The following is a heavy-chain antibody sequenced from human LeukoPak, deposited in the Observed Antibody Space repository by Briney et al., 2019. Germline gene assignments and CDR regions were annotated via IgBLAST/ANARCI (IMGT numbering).Heavy chain of an antibody. Sequence: GGSLRLSCAASGFTFSSYWMSWVHQAPGKGLEWVANIKQDGSEKYYVDSVKGRFTISRDNAKNSLYLQMNSLRAEDTAVYYCARELDYGDPNYWGQGTLVTVSS. CDR1: GFTFSSYW. V-gene: IGHV3-7*01. CDR2: IKQDGSEK. CDR3: ARELDYGDPNY. J-gene: IGHJ4*02. D-gene: IGHD4-17*01.